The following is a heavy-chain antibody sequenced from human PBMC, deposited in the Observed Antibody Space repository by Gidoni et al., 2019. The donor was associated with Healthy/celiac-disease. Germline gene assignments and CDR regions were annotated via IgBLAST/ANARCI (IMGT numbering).Heavy chain of an antibody. CDR3: ARGSERVVRGVIARRDWFDP. CDR1: GYTFTSYY. CDR2: INPSGGST. D-gene: IGHD3-10*01. J-gene: IGHJ5*02. V-gene: IGHV1-46*01. Sequence: QVQLVQSGAEVKKPGASMKDSCKASGYTFTSYYMHWVRQDPGQGLEWMGIINPSGGSTSYAQKFQGRVTMTRDTSTSTVYMEWSSLRSEDTAVYYCARGSERVVRGVIARRDWFDPWGQGTLVTVSS.